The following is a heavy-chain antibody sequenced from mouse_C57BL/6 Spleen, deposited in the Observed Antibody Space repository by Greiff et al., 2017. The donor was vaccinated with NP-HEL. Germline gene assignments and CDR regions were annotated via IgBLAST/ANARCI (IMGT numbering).Heavy chain of an antibody. Sequence: VQLQQPGAELVMPGASVKLSCKASGYTFTSYWMHWVKQRPGQGLEWIGEIDPSDSYTNYNQKFKGKSTLTVDKSSSTAYMQLSSLTSEDSAVYYCARRITYDGYYSYYAMDYWGQGTSVTVSS. CDR3: ARRITYDGYYSYYAMDY. J-gene: IGHJ4*01. D-gene: IGHD2-3*01. CDR2: IDPSDSYT. V-gene: IGHV1-69*01. CDR1: GYTFTSYW.